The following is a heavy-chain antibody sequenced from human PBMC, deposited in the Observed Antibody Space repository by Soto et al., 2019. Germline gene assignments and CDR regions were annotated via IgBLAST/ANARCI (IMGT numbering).Heavy chain of an antibody. D-gene: IGHD2-15*01. J-gene: IGHJ4*02. Sequence: EVQLVESGGGLVQPGGSLRLSCAASGFTFSSYWMHWVRQAPGKGLVWVSRINSDGSSTSYADPVKGRFTISRDNAKNTLYLQMNSLRAEDTAMYYCVRTSLVVAAATREDYWGQGTLVTVCS. CDR1: GFTFSSYW. CDR3: VRTSLVVAAATREDY. V-gene: IGHV3-74*01. CDR2: INSDGSST.